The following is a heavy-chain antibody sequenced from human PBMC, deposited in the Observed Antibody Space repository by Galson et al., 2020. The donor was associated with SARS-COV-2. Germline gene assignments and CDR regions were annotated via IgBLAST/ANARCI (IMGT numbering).Heavy chain of an antibody. Sequence: SETLSLTCTVSGASIPTTSYFWGWIRQPPAKGLEWIGTIYYRGTTSYNPSLRSRVTISVDTSTNQFSLKLNSVTAADTAVYYCARRGGTVTTQHFDVWGRGTLVTVSS. J-gene: IGHJ2*01. CDR3: ARRGGTVTTQHFDV. D-gene: IGHD4-17*01. CDR2: IYYRGTT. CDR1: GASIPTTSYF. V-gene: IGHV4-39*01.